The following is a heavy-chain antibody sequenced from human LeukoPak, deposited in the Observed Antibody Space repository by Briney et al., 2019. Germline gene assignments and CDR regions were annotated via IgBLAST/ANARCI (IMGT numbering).Heavy chain of an antibody. J-gene: IGHJ3*02. V-gene: IGHV4-39*07. Sequence: SETLSLTCAVSGGSIRSNNHYWGWIRQPPGKGLEWIGNIYFNGNIAYNPSLQSRVTISVDTSKNQFSLKLSSVTAADTAVYYCARDTRYGDYDLDAFDIWGQGTMVTVSS. D-gene: IGHD4-17*01. CDR2: IYFNGNI. CDR1: GGSIRSNNHY. CDR3: ARDTRYGDYDLDAFDI.